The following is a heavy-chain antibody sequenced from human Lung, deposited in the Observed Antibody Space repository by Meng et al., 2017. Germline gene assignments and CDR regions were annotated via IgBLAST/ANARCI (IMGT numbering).Heavy chain of an antibody. CDR3: ARGPTTMAHDFDY. V-gene: IGHV4-34*01. D-gene: IGHD4-11*01. J-gene: IGHJ4*02. CDR1: GGSFSDYY. Sequence: QRKRQQWGAGLLKPSETLSLTCVVSGGSFSDYYWGWIRQPPGKGLGWIGEINHSGSTNYNPSLESRATISVDTSQNNLSLKLSSVTAADSAVYYCARGPTTMAHDFDYWGQGTLVTVSS. CDR2: INHSGST.